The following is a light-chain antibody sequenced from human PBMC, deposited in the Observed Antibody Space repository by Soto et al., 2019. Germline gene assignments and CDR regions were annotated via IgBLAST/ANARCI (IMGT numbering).Light chain of an antibody. J-gene: IGKJ1*01. Sequence: DIVLTQSPGTLSLSPGESATLSCRASQSVSNNYLAWYQQKPGQAPRLLIYGASNRATGIPDRFSGSGSGTDFTLTIRRLEPEDFAVYYCQQYGSSGTCGQGTKVDIK. CDR3: QQYGSSGT. V-gene: IGKV3-20*01. CDR1: QSVSNNY. CDR2: GAS.